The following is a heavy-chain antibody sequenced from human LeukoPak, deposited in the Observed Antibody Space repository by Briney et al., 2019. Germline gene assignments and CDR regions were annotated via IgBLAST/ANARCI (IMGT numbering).Heavy chain of an antibody. CDR1: GGSISSYY. D-gene: IGHD6-13*01. CDR3: ARGPDSSSWY. Sequence: SETLSLTCTVSGGSISSYYWSWIRQPPGKGLEWIGYIYYSGNTNYNPSLTSRVTISVDTSKNQCSLKLSSVTAADTAVYYCARGPDSSSWYWGQGTLVTVSS. CDR2: IYYSGNT. J-gene: IGHJ4*02. V-gene: IGHV4-59*12.